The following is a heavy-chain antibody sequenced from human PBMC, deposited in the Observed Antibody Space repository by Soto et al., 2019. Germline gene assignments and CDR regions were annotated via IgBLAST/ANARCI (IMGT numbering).Heavy chain of an antibody. CDR3: ATYGGGYGMDV. V-gene: IGHV3-48*03. D-gene: IGHD3-10*01. CDR1: GFTFSSYE. CDR2: ISSSGSTI. J-gene: IGHJ6*02. Sequence: EVQLVESGGGLVQPGGSLRLSCAASGFTFSSYEMNWVRQAPGKGLEWVSYISSSGSTIYYADSVKGRFTVSRDNAKNSLYLQMNSLRAEDTAVYYCATYGGGYGMDVWGQGTTVTVSS.